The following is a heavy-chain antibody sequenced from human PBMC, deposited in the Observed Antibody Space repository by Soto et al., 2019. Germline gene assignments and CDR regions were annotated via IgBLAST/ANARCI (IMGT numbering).Heavy chain of an antibody. D-gene: IGHD5-12*01. CDR1: EFTFSDYY. V-gene: IGHV3-11*01. J-gene: IGHJ3*02. Sequence: QVPLVESGGGLVRPGESLRLSCAASEFTFSDYYMSWIRQAPGKGLEWVSYISSSGNTIYYADSVKGRFTISRDNAKNSLYLQMNSLRAEDTAVYYCARRYSGGRAFDICGQGTMVTVSS. CDR3: ARRYSGGRAFDI. CDR2: ISSSGNTI.